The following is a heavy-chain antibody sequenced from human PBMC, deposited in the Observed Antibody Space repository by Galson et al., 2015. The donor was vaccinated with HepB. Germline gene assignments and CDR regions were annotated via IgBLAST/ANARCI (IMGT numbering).Heavy chain of an antibody. CDR1: GGTFSRYA. Sequence: SVKVSCKASGGTFSRYAISWVRQAPGQGLEWMGGIIPIFGTANYAQKFQGRVTITADESTSTAYMELSSLRSEDTAVYYCARVEQQLADDAFDIWGQGTMVTVSS. J-gene: IGHJ3*02. CDR3: ARVEQQLADDAFDI. CDR2: IIPIFGTA. D-gene: IGHD6-13*01. V-gene: IGHV1-69*13.